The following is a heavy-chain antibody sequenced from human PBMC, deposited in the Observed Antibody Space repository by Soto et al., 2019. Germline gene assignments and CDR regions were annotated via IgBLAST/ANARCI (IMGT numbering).Heavy chain of an antibody. CDR3: ATDRASYECSGYLGLDLDA. CDR2: ISTYNGDT. J-gene: IGHJ3*01. Sequence: ASVKVSCKASGYSFSNYGISWVREAPGQGLEWMGWISTYNGDTDYPQKVQGRVTMTTDTSTSAAYLELRSLSSDDTAVYYCATDRASYECSGYLGLDLDAWGHGRMVTVPS. CDR1: GYSFSNYG. V-gene: IGHV1-18*01. D-gene: IGHD3-9*01.